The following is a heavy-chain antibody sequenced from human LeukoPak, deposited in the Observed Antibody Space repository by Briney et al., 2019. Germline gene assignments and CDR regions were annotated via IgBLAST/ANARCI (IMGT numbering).Heavy chain of an antibody. V-gene: IGHV1-24*01. CDR2: FNPEDFET. CDR3: ATEIVGYGDVHYFDS. D-gene: IGHD4-17*01. CDR1: GYTLTEKP. Sequence: GASVKVSCKVSGYTLTEKPMHWVRQAPGQGLEWMGGFNPEDFETIYARSFQGRLTVTEDTSTDTAYMELSSLRAEDTAMYYCATEIVGYGDVHYFDSWGQGTLVTVSS. J-gene: IGHJ4*02.